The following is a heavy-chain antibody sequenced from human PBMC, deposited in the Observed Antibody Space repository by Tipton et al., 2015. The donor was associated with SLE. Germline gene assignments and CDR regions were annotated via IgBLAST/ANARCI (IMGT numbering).Heavy chain of an antibody. D-gene: IGHD1-26*01. CDR1: RGSTSSYY. CDR3: ARGVLGGSYPY. J-gene: IGHJ4*02. V-gene: IGHV4-59*12. Sequence: TLSLTCTVSRGSTSSYYWSWIRQPPGEGLEWIGDIYYSGSTNYNPSLKSRVAISVDTSKNQFSLKLSSVTAADTTVYYCARGVLGGSYPYWGQGTLVTVSS. CDR2: IYYSGST.